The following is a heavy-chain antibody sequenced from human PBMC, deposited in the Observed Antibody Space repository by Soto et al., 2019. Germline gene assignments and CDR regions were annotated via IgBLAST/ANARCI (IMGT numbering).Heavy chain of an antibody. V-gene: IGHV3-9*01. CDR1: GFTFDDYA. D-gene: IGHD2-2*01. CDR3: AKDIGDPLPTGGMDV. Sequence: EVQLVESGGGLVQPGRSLRLSCAASGFTFDDYAMHWVRQAPGKGLEWVSGISWNSGSIGYADSVKGRFTISRDNAKNSLYLQMNSLRAEDTALYYCAKDIGDPLPTGGMDVWGQGTTVTVSS. CDR2: ISWNSGSI. J-gene: IGHJ6*02.